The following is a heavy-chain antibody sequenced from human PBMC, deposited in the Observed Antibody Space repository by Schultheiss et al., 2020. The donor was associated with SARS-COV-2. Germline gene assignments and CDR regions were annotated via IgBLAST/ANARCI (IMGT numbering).Heavy chain of an antibody. CDR3: ARDSSYSNHDY. V-gene: IGHV1-18*04. J-gene: IGHJ4*02. CDR2: INAYNGNT. CDR1: GYTFTDYW. D-gene: IGHD4-11*01. Sequence: ASVKVSCKASGYTFTDYWLHWVRQAPGQGPEWMGWINAYNGNTNYAQKFQGRVTLTTDTSTSTAYMELRSLRSDDTAVYYCARDSSYSNHDYWGQGTLVTVSS.